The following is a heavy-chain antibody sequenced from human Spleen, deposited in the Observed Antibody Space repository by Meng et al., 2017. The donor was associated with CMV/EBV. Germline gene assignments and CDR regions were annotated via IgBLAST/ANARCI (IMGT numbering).Heavy chain of an antibody. CDR2: ITPSGNT. J-gene: IGHJ5*02. V-gene: IGHV4-34*01. Sequence: SETLSLTCAVYGGSFSGSSWSWLRQPPGKGLEWIGEITPSGNTNNNPSLKSRVTMSADTSKNQFSLKLYSVTTADTAVYYCARYQGSGWYWFDPWGQGTPVTVSS. CDR1: GGSFSGSS. D-gene: IGHD6-19*01. CDR3: ARYQGSGWYWFDP.